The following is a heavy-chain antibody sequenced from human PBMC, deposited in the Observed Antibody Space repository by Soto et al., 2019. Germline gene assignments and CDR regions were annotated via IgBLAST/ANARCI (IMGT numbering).Heavy chain of an antibody. CDR3: ARESPSSQWLPTRYFDY. CDR1: RFTFSDYS. D-gene: IGHD6-19*01. Sequence: EVLLVESGGDLVQPGGSLRLSCAASRFTFSDYSMNWVRQAPGKGLEWVSYISGGGETIYYADSVRGRFTISRDKAKYSLFLQMNSLREEDTAVYYCARESPSSQWLPTRYFDYWGQGTLVTVSS. V-gene: IGHV3-48*02. CDR2: ISGGGETI. J-gene: IGHJ4*02.